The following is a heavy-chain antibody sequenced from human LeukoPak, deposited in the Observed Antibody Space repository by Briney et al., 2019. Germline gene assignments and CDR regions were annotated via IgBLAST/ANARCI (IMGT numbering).Heavy chain of an antibody. J-gene: IGHJ5*01. V-gene: IGHV3-7*01. Sequence: GGSLRLSCEASGFTFDDYDMSWVRQVPGKGLEWVANINQDGSEKYYVDSVKGRFTISRDNAKNSLYLQMSSLRDEDTAVYYCAKNRVQFDSWGQGTLVTVSS. CDR3: AKNRVQFDS. CDR2: INQDGSEK. CDR1: GFTFDDYD. D-gene: IGHD2/OR15-2a*01.